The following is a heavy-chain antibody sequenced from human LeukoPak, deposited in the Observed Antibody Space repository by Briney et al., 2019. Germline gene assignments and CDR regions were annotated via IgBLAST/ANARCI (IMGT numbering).Heavy chain of an antibody. CDR1: GFTFSSYS. Sequence: GGSLRLSCAASGFTFSSYSMNWVRQAPGKGLEWVSSINSDSSSMYYADSVKGRFTISRDNAKNLLYLQMNSLRAEDTAVYYCARGPIPDYWGQGTLVTVSS. CDR3: ARGPIPDY. V-gene: IGHV3-21*01. J-gene: IGHJ4*02. D-gene: IGHD2-2*02. CDR2: INSDSSSM.